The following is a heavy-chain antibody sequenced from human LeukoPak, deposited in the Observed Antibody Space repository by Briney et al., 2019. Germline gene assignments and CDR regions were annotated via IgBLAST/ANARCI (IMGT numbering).Heavy chain of an antibody. V-gene: IGHV4-59*01. CDR2: IYYSGST. Sequence: PSETLSLTCAVYGGSFSGYYWNWIRQPPGKGLEWIGYIYYSGSTNYNPSLKSRVTISVDTSKNQFSLKLSSVTAADTAMYYCARDGSARYYFDYWGQGTLVTVSS. CDR1: GGSFSGYY. CDR3: ARDGSARYYFDY. J-gene: IGHJ4*02.